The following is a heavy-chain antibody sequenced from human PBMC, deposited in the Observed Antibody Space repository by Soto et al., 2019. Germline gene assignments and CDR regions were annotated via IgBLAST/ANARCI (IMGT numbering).Heavy chain of an antibody. CDR2: ISGAAGST. D-gene: IGHD3-9*01. CDR1: GFTFSSYA. J-gene: IGHJ4*02. Sequence: EVQLLESGGGLVQPGGSLRLYCAGSGFTFSSYAMTWVRQAPGKGLEWISGISGAAGSTYTADSVKGRFTISRDNSKNTLYLQMNSLRAEDTAVYYCARSLPLYDATGYYRAPSDHWGQGTLVTVSS. CDR3: ARSLPLYDATGYYRAPSDH. V-gene: IGHV3-23*01.